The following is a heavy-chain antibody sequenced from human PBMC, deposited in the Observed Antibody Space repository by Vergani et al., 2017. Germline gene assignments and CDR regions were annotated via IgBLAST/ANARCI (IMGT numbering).Heavy chain of an antibody. CDR2: ISYDGSNK. CDR1: GFTFNNYG. Sequence: QVQLVESGGGVVQPGRSLRLSCAASGFTFNNYGIHWVRQAPGKGLEWVAVISYDGSNKYYADSVKGRFTISRDNSKNTLYLQMNSLRAEDTAVYYCARGRGATYYDFWSGSHYLDYWGQGTLVTVSS. V-gene: IGHV3-30*19. J-gene: IGHJ4*02. CDR3: ARGRGATYYDFWSGSHYLDY. D-gene: IGHD3-3*01.